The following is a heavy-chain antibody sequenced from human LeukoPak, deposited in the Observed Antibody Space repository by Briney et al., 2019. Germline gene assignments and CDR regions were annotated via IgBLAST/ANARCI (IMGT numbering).Heavy chain of an antibody. CDR3: ARCAQFWTLYLGRGSWFDP. J-gene: IGHJ5*02. V-gene: IGHV1-2*02. D-gene: IGHD3-3*02. Sequence: GASVKVSCKASGYTFTGYYMHWVRQAPGQGLEWMGWINPNSGGTNYAQKFQGRATMTRDTSISTAYMELSRLRSDDTAVYYCARCAQFWTLYLGRGSWFDPWGQGTLVTVSS. CDR1: GYTFTGYY. CDR2: INPNSGGT.